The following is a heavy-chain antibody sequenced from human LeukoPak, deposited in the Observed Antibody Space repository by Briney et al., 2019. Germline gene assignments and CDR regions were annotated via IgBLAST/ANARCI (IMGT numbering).Heavy chain of an antibody. CDR3: AMLRYFDWLSVDY. CDR1: GGSISSYY. CDR2: IYYSGST. V-gene: IGHV4-59*01. J-gene: IGHJ4*02. Sequence: SETLSLTCTVSGGSISSYYWSWIRQPPGKGLEWIGYIYYSGSTNYNPSLKSRVTISVDTSKNQFSLKLSSVTAADTAVYYCAMLRYFDWLSVDYWGQGTLVTVSS. D-gene: IGHD3-9*01.